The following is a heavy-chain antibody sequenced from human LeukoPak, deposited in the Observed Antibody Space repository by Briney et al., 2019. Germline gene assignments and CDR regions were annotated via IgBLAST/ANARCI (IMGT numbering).Heavy chain of an antibody. Sequence: GGSLRLSCTASGFTFGDYAMSWVRQAPGKGLEWVGFTRSKAYGGTTEYAASVKGRFTISRDDSKSIAYLQMNSLKTEDTAVYYCTRDLRRGVTLDLDIAVASNDYWGQGTLVTVSS. J-gene: IGHJ4*02. V-gene: IGHV3-49*04. CDR2: TRSKAYGGTT. CDR1: GFTFGDYA. CDR3: TRDLRRGVTLDLDIAVASNDY. D-gene: IGHD6-19*01.